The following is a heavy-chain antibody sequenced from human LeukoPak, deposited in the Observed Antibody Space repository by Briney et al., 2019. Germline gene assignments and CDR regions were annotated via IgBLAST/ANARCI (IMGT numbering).Heavy chain of an antibody. CDR2: IIPIFGTA. CDR1: GGTFSSYA. D-gene: IGHD6-13*01. Sequence: ASVKVSCKASGGTFSSYAISWVRQAPGQGLEWTGGIIPIFGTANYAQKFQGRVTITADESTSTAYMELSSLRSEDTAVYYCARVGLSSSWYGNWFDPWGQGTLVTVSS. CDR3: ARVGLSSSWYGNWFDP. V-gene: IGHV1-69*13. J-gene: IGHJ5*02.